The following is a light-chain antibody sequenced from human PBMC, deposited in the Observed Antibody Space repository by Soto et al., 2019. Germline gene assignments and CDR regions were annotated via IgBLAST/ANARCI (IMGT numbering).Light chain of an antibody. V-gene: IGLV2-14*01. CDR1: SNDVGGYNY. Sequence: QSVLTQPASVSGSPGQSITISCTGSSNDVGGYNYVSWYQQHPGQAPKLIIYEVSDRPSGVSPRFSGSKSGNTASLTISGLQAEDEADFFCCSYGGSFPYVFGTGTKVTVL. CDR3: CSYGGSFPYV. J-gene: IGLJ1*01. CDR2: EVS.